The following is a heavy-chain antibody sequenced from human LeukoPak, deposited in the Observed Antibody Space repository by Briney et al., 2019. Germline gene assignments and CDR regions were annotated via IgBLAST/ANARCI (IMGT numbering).Heavy chain of an antibody. CDR3: ARRVRTVTTYDY. CDR2: INHSGST. CDR1: VGPSVVTT. Sequence: SETCPSPALSMVGPSVVTTGAGSASPPGKGLEWIGEINHSGSTNYNPSLKSRVTISVDTSKNQFSLKLSSVTAADTAVYYCARRVRTVTTYDYWGQGTLVTVSS. D-gene: IGHD4-17*01. V-gene: IGHV4-34*01. J-gene: IGHJ4*02.